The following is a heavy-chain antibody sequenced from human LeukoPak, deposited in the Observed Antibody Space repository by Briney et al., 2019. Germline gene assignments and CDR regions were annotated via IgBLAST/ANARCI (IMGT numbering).Heavy chain of an antibody. V-gene: IGHV3-23*01. CDR1: GFTFSSYA. CDR2: ISGSGGST. D-gene: IGHD3-3*01. Sequence: GGSLRLSCAAFGFTFSSYAMSWVRQAPGKGLEWVSAISGSGGSTYYADSVKGRFTISRDNSKNTLYLQMNSLRAEDTAVYYCAKDWGRDYDFWDGWFDPWGQGTLVTVSS. CDR3: AKDWGRDYDFWDGWFDP. J-gene: IGHJ5*02.